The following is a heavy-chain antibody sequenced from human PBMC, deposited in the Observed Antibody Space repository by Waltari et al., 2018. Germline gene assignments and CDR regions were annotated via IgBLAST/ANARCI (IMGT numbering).Heavy chain of an antibody. CDR2: IWYDGRKK. D-gene: IGHD3-3*01. Sequence: QVQLVDSGGGVVQPGKSLRLSCAASGFRFSNYGMHWVRQAPGEGLEWVALIWYDGRKKAYVGSVKDRFTISRDNSKNMLYLLMNSLRADDTAVYYCVKEGFWSGTDYSYYGMDVWGQGTTVTVSS. J-gene: IGHJ6*02. CDR1: GFRFSNYG. V-gene: IGHV3-33*06. CDR3: VKEGFWSGTDYSYYGMDV.